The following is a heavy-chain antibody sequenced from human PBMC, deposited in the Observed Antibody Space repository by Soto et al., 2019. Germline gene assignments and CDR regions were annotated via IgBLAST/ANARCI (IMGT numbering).Heavy chain of an antibody. Sequence: QVQLVESGGGVVQPGRSLRLSCAASRFTFSSYGMHWVRQAPGKGLEWVALIWHDGSNKYYADSVNGRFTISRDNSKSTVNLQMNSLRVEDTAVYYCARDPSMDVWGQGTTVTVSS. J-gene: IGHJ6*02. CDR2: IWHDGSNK. V-gene: IGHV3-33*01. CDR1: RFTFSSYG. CDR3: ARDPSMDV.